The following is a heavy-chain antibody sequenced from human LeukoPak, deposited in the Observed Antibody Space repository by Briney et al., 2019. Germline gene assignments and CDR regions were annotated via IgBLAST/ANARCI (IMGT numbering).Heavy chain of an antibody. D-gene: IGHD6-19*01. Sequence: GGSLRLSCAASGFTFSSFNMNWVRQAPGKGLEWVSSISSTSSLIWYADSLKGRFTISRDNAKNSLYLQMDSLRAEDTAVYYCARYNSGWNDYWGRGTLVTVSS. J-gene: IGHJ4*02. CDR2: ISSTSSLI. V-gene: IGHV3-21*01. CDR3: ARYNSGWNDY. CDR1: GFTFSSFN.